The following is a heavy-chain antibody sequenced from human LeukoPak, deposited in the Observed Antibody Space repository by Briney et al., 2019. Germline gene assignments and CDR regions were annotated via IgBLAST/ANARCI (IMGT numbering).Heavy chain of an antibody. CDR1: GYTFTSYA. CDR2: INTNTGNP. Sequence: ASVKVSCKASGYTFTSYAMNWVRQAPGQGLEWMGWINTNTGNPTYAQGFTGRFVSSLDTSVSTAYLQISSLKAEDTAVYYCARDGIVATDSYFDYWGQGTLVTVSS. J-gene: IGHJ4*02. D-gene: IGHD5-12*01. V-gene: IGHV7-4-1*02. CDR3: ARDGIVATDSYFDY.